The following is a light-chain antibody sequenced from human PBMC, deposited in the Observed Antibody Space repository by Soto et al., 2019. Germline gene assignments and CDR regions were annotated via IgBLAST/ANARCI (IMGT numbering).Light chain of an antibody. CDR1: SSNIGAGYD. CDR2: THN. CDR3: QSYDSRLSAYV. Sequence: QSVLTQPPSVSGAPGQMVTISCTGSSSNIGAGYDVHWYLQVPGTAPKLLVYTHNNRPSGVPDRFSGSTSGTSASLAITGLQSEDEADYYCQSYDSRLSAYVFGTGTKVT. V-gene: IGLV1-40*01. J-gene: IGLJ1*01.